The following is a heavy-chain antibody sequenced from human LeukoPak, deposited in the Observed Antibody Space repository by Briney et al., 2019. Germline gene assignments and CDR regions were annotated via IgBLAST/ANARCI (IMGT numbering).Heavy chain of an antibody. CDR3: ARGGYSYGAFDY. V-gene: IGHV3-23*01. D-gene: IGHD5-18*01. CDR1: GFTFSSYV. Sequence: PGGSLRLSCAASGFTFSSYVMSWVRQAPGKGLEGVSAISGSGGSTYYADSVKGRFTISRDNSKNTLYLQMNSLRAEDTAVYYCARGGYSYGAFDYWGQGTLVTVSS. J-gene: IGHJ4*02. CDR2: ISGSGGST.